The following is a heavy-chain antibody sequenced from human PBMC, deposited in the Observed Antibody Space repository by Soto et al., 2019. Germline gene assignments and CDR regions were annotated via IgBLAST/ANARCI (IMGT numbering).Heavy chain of an antibody. CDR3: ASLKYYYDSSGRHYNWFDP. J-gene: IGHJ5*02. Sequence: SVKVSCKASGGTFSSYAISWVRQAPGQGLEWMGGIIPIFGTANYAQKFQGRVTITADESTSTAYMELSSLRSEDTAVYYCASLKYYYDSSGRHYNWFDPWGPGTLVIVSS. CDR1: GGTFSSYA. CDR2: IIPIFGTA. V-gene: IGHV1-69*13. D-gene: IGHD3-22*01.